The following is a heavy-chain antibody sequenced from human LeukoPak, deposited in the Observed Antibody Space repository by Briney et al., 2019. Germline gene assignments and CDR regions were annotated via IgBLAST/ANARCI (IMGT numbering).Heavy chain of an antibody. V-gene: IGHV3-30-3*01. D-gene: IGHD6-19*01. CDR3: ARDFRIAVALEY. J-gene: IGHJ4*02. CDR1: GFIFSTYS. CDR2: ISSDGSIT. Sequence: GGSLRLSCAASGFIFSTYSMHWVRQAPGKGLEWVAVISSDGSITSYGDSVKGRFTISRDNSKSTLYLQMNSLKTEDTAVYYCARDFRIAVALEYWGQGTLVTVSS.